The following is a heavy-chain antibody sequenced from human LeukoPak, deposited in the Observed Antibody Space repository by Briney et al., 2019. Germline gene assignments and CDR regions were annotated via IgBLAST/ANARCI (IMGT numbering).Heavy chain of an antibody. CDR2: IRSRANSYTT. V-gene: IGHV3-73*01. J-gene: IGHJ6*02. CDR1: GFTFSGSA. D-gene: IGHD2-15*01. Sequence: PGRSLRLSCAASGFTFSGSAMHWVRQAHGKGLEWLGRIRSRANSYTTVYAAPVQGRFIISRDDSMNMAYLQMNSLRVEDTAVYYCTRHSDKYCSGAGCFHYNFYGLDVWGQGTTVTVSS. CDR3: TRHSDKYCSGAGCFHYNFYGLDV.